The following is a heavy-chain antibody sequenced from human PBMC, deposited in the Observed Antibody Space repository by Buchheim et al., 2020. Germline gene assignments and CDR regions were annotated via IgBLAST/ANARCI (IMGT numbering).Heavy chain of an antibody. Sequence: QVQLVQSGAEVKKPGASVRVSCKASGYTFTDYHIHWIRQAPGQGLEWMGWIKVNSGDTHFAAKFQGRATVTRDTSETTAYLELNRLTSGDTAIYYCARSGLEFWIDYWGQGAL. CDR2: IKVNSGDT. CDR3: ARSGLEFWIDY. J-gene: IGHJ4*02. CDR1: GYTFTDYH. D-gene: IGHD3-3*01. V-gene: IGHV1-2*02.